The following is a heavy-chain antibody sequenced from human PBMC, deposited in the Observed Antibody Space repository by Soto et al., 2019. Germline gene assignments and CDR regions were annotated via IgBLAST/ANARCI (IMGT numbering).Heavy chain of an antibody. CDR2: TSDDGINE. D-gene: IGHD3-10*01. J-gene: IGHJ4*02. CDR3: ARGSAGHYNSGTLLD. V-gene: IGHV3-30-3*01. Sequence: LRLSCAASGFTFSSYAMHWVRQAPGKGLEWVAVTSDDGINEYYTDSAKGRFTISRDNSKNTLYLQMNSLRAEDTAVYYCARGSAGHYNSGTLLDWGQGTLVTVSS. CDR1: GFTFSSYA.